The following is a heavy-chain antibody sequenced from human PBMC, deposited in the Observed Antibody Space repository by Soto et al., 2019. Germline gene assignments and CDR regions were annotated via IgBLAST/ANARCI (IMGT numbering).Heavy chain of an antibody. CDR3: ARRVHSNSPGGGLEV. CDR1: GGSISSGGYC. J-gene: IGHJ6*02. Sequence: PSETLSLTCTVSGGSISSGGYCWSWIRQHPGKGLEWIGYIYYIGSTYYSPSFQGQVTISVDKSISTAYLQWSSLKASDTAMYYCARRVHSNSPGGGLEVWGQGTTVTVSS. CDR2: IYYIGST. V-gene: IGHV4-31*01. D-gene: IGHD2-2*01.